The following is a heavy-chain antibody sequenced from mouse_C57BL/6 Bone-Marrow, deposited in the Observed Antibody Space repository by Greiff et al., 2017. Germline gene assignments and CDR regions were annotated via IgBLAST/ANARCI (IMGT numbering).Heavy chain of an antibody. CDR1: GYTFTSYW. D-gene: IGHD1-1*01. Sequence: QVQLKESGAELAKPGASVKLSCKASGYTFTSYWMHWVKPRPGQGLEWIGYINPSSGYTKYNQKFKDKATLTADKSSSTAYMQLSSLTYEDSAVYYCASLITTVVAPCAMDYWGQGTSVTVSS. V-gene: IGHV1-7*01. CDR3: ASLITTVVAPCAMDY. J-gene: IGHJ4*01. CDR2: INPSSGYT.